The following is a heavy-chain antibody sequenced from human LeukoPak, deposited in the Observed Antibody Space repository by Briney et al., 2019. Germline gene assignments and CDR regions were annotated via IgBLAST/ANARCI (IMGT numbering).Heavy chain of an antibody. CDR3: ARSTPYDSSGYYYEEFDY. CDR1: GFTFSSYA. Sequence: GGSLRLSCAASGFTFSSYAMSWVRQAPGKGLEWVSYISSSSSTIYYADSVKGRFTISRDNAKNSLYLQMNSLRAEDTAVYYCARSTPYDSSGYYYEEFDYWGQGTLVTVSS. V-gene: IGHV3-48*01. J-gene: IGHJ4*02. CDR2: ISSSSSTI. D-gene: IGHD3-22*01.